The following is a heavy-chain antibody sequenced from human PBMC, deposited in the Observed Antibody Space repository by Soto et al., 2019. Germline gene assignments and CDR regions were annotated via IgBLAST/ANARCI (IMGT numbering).Heavy chain of an antibody. CDR3: AKDIYDFWSTYNRYYFDR. V-gene: IGHV3-23*01. CDR2: ISGSGGST. J-gene: IGHJ4*02. D-gene: IGHD3-3*01. Sequence: PGGSLRLSCAASGFTFSSYAMSWVRQAPGKGLEWVSAISGSGGSTYYADSVKGRFTISRDNSKNTLYLQMNSLRAEDTAVYYCAKDIYDFWSTYNRYYFDRWGQGTLVTVSS. CDR1: GFTFSSYA.